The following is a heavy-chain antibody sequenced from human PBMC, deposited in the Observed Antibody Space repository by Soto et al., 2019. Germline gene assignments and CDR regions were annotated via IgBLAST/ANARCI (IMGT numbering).Heavy chain of an antibody. V-gene: IGHV4-30-4*01. Sequence: QVHLQESGPGLVKPSQTLSLTCTVSGDSISSGDYYWTWIRQPPGKRLAWIGYIYYSGTTYRDPSLKSRVYLSVDTSKHQLSLQLTSVTVPDTAVYYCPRHARRRYGDYAYWGQGTLVSVSS. D-gene: IGHD4-17*01. CDR1: GDSISSGDYY. J-gene: IGHJ4*02. CDR2: IYYSGTT. CDR3: PRHARRRYGDYAY.